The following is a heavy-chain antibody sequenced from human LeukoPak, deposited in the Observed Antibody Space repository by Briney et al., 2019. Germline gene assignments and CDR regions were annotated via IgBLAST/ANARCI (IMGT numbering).Heavy chain of an antibody. Sequence: GGSLRLSCAASGFTFSGYSMNWVRQAPGKGLEWVSYITSSSTTTYYADSVKGRFTISRDNAKNSLYLQVNSLRDEDTALYYCARNRAYAFDYWGQGTLVTVSS. CDR3: ARNRAYAFDY. D-gene: IGHD5-12*01. CDR2: ITSSSTTT. V-gene: IGHV3-48*02. CDR1: GFTFSGYS. J-gene: IGHJ4*02.